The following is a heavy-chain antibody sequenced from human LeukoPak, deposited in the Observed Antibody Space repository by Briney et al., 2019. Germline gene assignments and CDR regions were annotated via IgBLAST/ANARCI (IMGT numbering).Heavy chain of an antibody. CDR3: ARDDRTYYYDSSGYSIVFSRVWFDP. Sequence: ASVKVSCKASGYSFTSYGISWVRQAPGQGLEWMGWISAYNGNTNYAQKLQGRVTMTTDTPTSTAYMELRSLRSDDTAVYYCARDDRTYYYDSSGYSIVFSRVWFDPWGQGTLVTVSS. D-gene: IGHD3-22*01. V-gene: IGHV1-18*01. CDR2: ISAYNGNT. J-gene: IGHJ5*02. CDR1: GYSFTSYG.